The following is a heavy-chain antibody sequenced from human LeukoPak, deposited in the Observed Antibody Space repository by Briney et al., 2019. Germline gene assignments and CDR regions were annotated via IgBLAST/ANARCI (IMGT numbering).Heavy chain of an antibody. CDR1: GGSISGYH. J-gene: IGHJ3*02. D-gene: IGHD1-26*01. CDR2: IHSSGIT. V-gene: IGHV4-4*07. Sequence: PSETLSLTCTVSGGSISGYHWSWIRQPAGRGLEWIGRIHSSGITNYNPSLKSRVTMSLDTSKNQFSLKLSSVTAADTAVYYCARRSGTYHAFDIWGQGTMVTVSS. CDR3: ARRSGTYHAFDI.